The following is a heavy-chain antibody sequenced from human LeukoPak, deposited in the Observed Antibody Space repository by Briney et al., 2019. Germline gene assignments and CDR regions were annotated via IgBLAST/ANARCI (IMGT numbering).Heavy chain of an antibody. D-gene: IGHD3-22*01. CDR3: AKDSAITMIVVVSYFDY. J-gene: IGHJ4*02. CDR2: MSGSGGRT. Sequence: GGSLRLSCAASGFTFSTYGMSWVRQAPGKGLEWVSAMSGSGGRTYHADSVKGRFTISRDNSKNTLFLQMNSLRAEDTAVYYCAKDSAITMIVVVSYFDYWGQGTLVTVSS. V-gene: IGHV3-23*01. CDR1: GFTFSTYG.